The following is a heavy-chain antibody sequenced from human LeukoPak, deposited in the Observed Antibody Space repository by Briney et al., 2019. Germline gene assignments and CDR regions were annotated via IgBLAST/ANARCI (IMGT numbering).Heavy chain of an antibody. CDR1: GFTFSDYY. D-gene: IGHD3-10*01. CDR3: ALMVRGYFDY. CDR2: IYSGGST. V-gene: IGHV3-53*01. J-gene: IGHJ4*02. Sequence: GGSLRLSCAASGFTFSDYYMSWIRQAPGKGLEWVSVIYSGGSTYYADSVEGRFTISRDNSKNTLYLQMNSLRAEDTAVYYCALMVRGYFDYWGQGTLVTVSS.